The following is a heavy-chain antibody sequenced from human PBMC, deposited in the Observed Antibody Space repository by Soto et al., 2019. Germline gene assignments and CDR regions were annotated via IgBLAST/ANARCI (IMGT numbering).Heavy chain of an antibody. CDR1: GYTFTGYY. V-gene: IGHV1-2*04. CDR3: AIQYYYDSSGYFDY. CDR2: INPNSGGT. Sequence: ASVKVSCKASGYTFTGYYMHWVRQAPGQGLEWMGWINPNSGGTNYAQKFQGWVTMTRDTSISTAYMELSRLRSDDTAVYYCAIQYYYDSSGYFDYWGQGTLVTV. D-gene: IGHD3-22*01. J-gene: IGHJ4*02.